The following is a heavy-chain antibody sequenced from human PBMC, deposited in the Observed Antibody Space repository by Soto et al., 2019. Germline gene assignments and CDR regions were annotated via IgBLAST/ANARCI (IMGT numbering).Heavy chain of an antibody. D-gene: IGHD2-2*01. CDR3: AIVVIPAAMRNYFAY. Sequence: GGSLRLSCAASGFTFSSYAMSWVRQAPGKGLEWVSAISGSGGSTYYADSVKGRFTISRDNSKNTLYLQMNSLRAEDTAVYYCAIVVIPAAMRNYFAYCGQGSLVTVSS. V-gene: IGHV3-23*01. CDR1: GFTFSSYA. J-gene: IGHJ4*02. CDR2: ISGSGGST.